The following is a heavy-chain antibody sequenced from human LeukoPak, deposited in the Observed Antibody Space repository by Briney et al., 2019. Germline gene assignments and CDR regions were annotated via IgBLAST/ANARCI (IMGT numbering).Heavy chain of an antibody. CDR3: AREPGYSYGFDAFDI. V-gene: IGHV3-30-3*01. J-gene: IGHJ3*02. D-gene: IGHD5-18*01. CDR1: GLTFSTLA. CDR2: ISYDGNSK. Sequence: GGSLRLSCAASGLTFSTLAFHWVRQAPGKGLEWLAIISYDGNSKFYADSVRGRFTISRDNAKNSLYLQMNSLRAEDTAVYYCAREPGYSYGFDAFDIWGQGTMVTVSS.